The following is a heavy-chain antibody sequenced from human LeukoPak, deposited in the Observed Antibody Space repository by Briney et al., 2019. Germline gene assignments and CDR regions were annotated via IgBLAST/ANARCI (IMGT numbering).Heavy chain of an antibody. Sequence: GESLKISCKGSGYSFTSYWIVWARQMPGKGLEWMGMIHPGGSETRYSPSLQGQVTISVDKSISTAYLQWSSLKASDTAMYYCVRRVGGAGPDVWGQGTTVTVSS. CDR1: GYSFTSYW. CDR2: IHPGGSET. D-gene: IGHD1-26*01. CDR3: VRRVGGAGPDV. V-gene: IGHV5-51*01. J-gene: IGHJ6*02.